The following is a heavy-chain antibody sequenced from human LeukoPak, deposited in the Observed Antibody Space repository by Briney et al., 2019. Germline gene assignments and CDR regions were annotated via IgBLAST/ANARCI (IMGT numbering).Heavy chain of an antibody. CDR2: IYSGGST. Sequence: GGSLRLSCAASGFTVSSNYMSWVRQAPGKGLEWVSVIYSGGSTYYADSVKGRFTISRDNSKNTLYLQMNSLRAEDTAVYYCATGEPYSYYGMDVWGQGTTVTVSS. J-gene: IGHJ6*02. CDR3: ATGEPYSYYGMDV. V-gene: IGHV3-66*02. CDR1: GFTVSSNY.